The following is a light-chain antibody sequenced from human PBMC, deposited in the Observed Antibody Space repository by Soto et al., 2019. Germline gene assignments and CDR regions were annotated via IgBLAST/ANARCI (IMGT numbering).Light chain of an antibody. CDR2: WAS. CDR3: QQYYSTRT. J-gene: IGKJ1*01. Sequence: DIVMTQSPASLAVSLGERATINCKSSQSVLYSSNNKNYLAWYQQKPGQPPKLLIYWASTRESGVPDRFSGSGSGTDFTLTISILQAEDVAVYYCQQYYSTRTFGKGTKVEIK. V-gene: IGKV4-1*01. CDR1: QSVLYSSNNKNY.